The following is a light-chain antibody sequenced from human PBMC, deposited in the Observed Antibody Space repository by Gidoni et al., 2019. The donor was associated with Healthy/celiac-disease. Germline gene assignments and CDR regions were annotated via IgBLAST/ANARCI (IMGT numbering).Light chain of an antibody. Sequence: DIVLTQSPDSLAVSLGERATINSKSRQSVLYSSNNKNYLAWYQQKPGQPPKLLIYWASTRESGVPDRFSGSGSGTDFTLTISSLQAEDVAVYYCQQYYSTPRTFXXXTKVEIK. CDR3: QQYYSTPRT. CDR1: QSVLYSSNNKNY. CDR2: WAS. V-gene: IGKV4-1*01. J-gene: IGKJ1*01.